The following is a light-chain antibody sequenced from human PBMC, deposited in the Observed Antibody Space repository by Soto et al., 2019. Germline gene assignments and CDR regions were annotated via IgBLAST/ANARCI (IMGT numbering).Light chain of an antibody. CDR2: KTS. CDR3: ARLDRGSWV. V-gene: IGLV7-43*01. Sequence: QAVVTQEPSLTVSPGGTVTLTCALTTGAVTSDYYPNWFQRKPGQAHRTLIYKTSNKHSWTPARFSGSLLGGKAALTLSGVQPEDEAAYYCARLDRGSWVFGGGTKLTVL. J-gene: IGLJ3*02. CDR1: TGAVTSDYY.